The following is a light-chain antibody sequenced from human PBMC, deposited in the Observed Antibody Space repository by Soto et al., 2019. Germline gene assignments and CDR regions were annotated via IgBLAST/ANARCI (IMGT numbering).Light chain of an antibody. CDR3: QHYGHPQWP. J-gene: IGKJ1*01. Sequence: EIVWTQSPDTLSLSPGERATLSCRASQRYYAVYWAWYQQRPGQPPRLLIYGVFRRANGIPERFSGGGSGTDFTLTITPREPEDFAVYYCQHYGHPQWPFGQGTKGEV. CDR2: GVF. V-gene: IGKV3-20*01. CDR1: QRYYAVY.